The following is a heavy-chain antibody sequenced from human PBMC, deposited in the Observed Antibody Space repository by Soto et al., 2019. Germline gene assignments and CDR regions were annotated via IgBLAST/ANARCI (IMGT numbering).Heavy chain of an antibody. J-gene: IGHJ4*02. CDR2: ISYDGSNK. V-gene: IGHV3-30-3*01. CDR3: ARDSDSGSYPSDY. D-gene: IGHD1-26*01. Sequence: GGSLRLSCAASGFTFSSYAMHWVRQAPGKGLEWVAVISYDGSNKYYADSVKGRFTISRDNSKNTLYLQMNSLRAEDTAVYYCARDSDSGSYPSDYWGQGTLVTVSS. CDR1: GFTFSSYA.